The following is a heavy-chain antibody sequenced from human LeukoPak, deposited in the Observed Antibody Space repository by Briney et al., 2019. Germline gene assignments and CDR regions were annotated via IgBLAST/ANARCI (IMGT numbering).Heavy chain of an antibody. Sequence: PSETLSLTCTVSGGSISSSSYYWGWIRQPPGRGLEWIGSIYYSGSTYYNPSLKSRVTISVDTSKNQFSLKLSSVTAADTAVYYCARHGLSRKTYYYDSSGYYFDYWGQGTLVTVSS. CDR3: ARHGLSRKTYYYDSSGYYFDY. CDR2: IYYSGST. J-gene: IGHJ4*02. D-gene: IGHD3-22*01. CDR1: GGSISSSSYY. V-gene: IGHV4-39*01.